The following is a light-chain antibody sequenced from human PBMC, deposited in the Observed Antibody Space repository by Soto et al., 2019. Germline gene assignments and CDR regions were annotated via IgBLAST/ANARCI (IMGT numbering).Light chain of an antibody. V-gene: IGKV1-5*03. J-gene: IGKJ1*01. Sequence: DIQITQSPSTLSGSVGDRVTITCRASQTISRWLAWYQQKPGKVPKLLIYQASSLESGVPSRFSGSGSGTEFTLTISSLQPDDFATYYCQHYSVYSSWTFGQGTKVDIK. CDR2: QAS. CDR3: QHYSVYSSWT. CDR1: QTISRW.